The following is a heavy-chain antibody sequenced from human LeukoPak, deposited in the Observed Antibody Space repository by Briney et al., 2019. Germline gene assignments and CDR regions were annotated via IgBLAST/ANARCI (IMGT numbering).Heavy chain of an antibody. CDR3: ARGEGSGWPGWVNWFDP. Sequence: PSQTLSLTCTVSGGSISSGSYYWSWIRQPAGKGLEWIGRIYTSGSTNYNPSLKSRVTISVDTSKNQFSLKLSSVTAADTAVYYCARGEGSGWPGWVNWFDPWGQGTLVTASS. J-gene: IGHJ5*02. D-gene: IGHD6-19*01. CDR2: IYTSGST. CDR1: GGSISSGSYY. V-gene: IGHV4-61*02.